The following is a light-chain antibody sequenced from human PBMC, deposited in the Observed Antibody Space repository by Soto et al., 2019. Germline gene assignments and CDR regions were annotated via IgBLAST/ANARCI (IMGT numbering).Light chain of an antibody. J-gene: IGKJ4*01. V-gene: IGKV3-11*01. Sequence: EIVLTQSPASLSLSPGERATLSCRASQSVSNYLAWFQQKPGQAPRLLIYDASNRATGIPARFSGSGSGTDFTLTISSLEPEDFAVYYCQQRSSWPLLTFGGGTKVEI. CDR1: QSVSNY. CDR2: DAS. CDR3: QQRSSWPLLT.